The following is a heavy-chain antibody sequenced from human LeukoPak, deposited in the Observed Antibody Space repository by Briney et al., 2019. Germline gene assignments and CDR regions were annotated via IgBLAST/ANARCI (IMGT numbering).Heavy chain of an antibody. D-gene: IGHD6-19*01. Sequence: SETLSLTCPVSGRSISSYYWSWIRQPPGKGLEWIGNIYYTGSTNYNPSFRSRVTISVDTSKNQFSLKLSSVAAADTAVYYCARAFSSGWYPYSIGGLWFDYWGQGTLVTVSS. CDR3: ARAFSSGWYPYSIGGLWFDY. V-gene: IGHV4-59*01. CDR1: GRSISSYY. CDR2: IYYTGST. J-gene: IGHJ4*02.